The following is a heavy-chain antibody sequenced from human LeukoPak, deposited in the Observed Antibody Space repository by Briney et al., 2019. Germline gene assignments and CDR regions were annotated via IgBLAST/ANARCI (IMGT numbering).Heavy chain of an antibody. CDR3: ARGLIQESDSLLVYPTYYFDY. CDR2: IYYSGST. V-gene: IGHV4-31*03. CDR1: GGSISSGGYY. J-gene: IGHJ4*02. D-gene: IGHD2-21*01. Sequence: PSETLSLTCTVSGGSISSGGYYWSWIRQHPGKGLEWIGYIYYSGSTYYNPSLKSRVTISVDTSKNQFSLKLSSVTAADTAVYYCARGLIQESDSLLVYPTYYFDYWGQGTLVTVSS.